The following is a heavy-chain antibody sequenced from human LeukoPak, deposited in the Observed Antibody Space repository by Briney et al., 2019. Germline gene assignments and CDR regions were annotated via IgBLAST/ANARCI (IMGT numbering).Heavy chain of an antibody. V-gene: IGHV3-21*01. D-gene: IGHD2-2*01. J-gene: IGHJ5*02. CDR2: ISSSSSYI. CDR3: ARDRYQLLWGGNWFDP. Sequence: GGSLRLSCAASGFSFSSYSMNWVRQAPGKGLEWVSSISSSSSYIYYADSVKGRFTISRDNAKNSLYLQMNSLRAEDTAVYYCARDRYQLLWGGNWFDPWGQGTLDTVSS. CDR1: GFSFSSYS.